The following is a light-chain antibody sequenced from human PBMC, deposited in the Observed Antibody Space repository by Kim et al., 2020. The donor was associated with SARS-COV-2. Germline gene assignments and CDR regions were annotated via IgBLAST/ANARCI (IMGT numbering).Light chain of an antibody. CDR1: SRDVGGYNY. CDR3: CSYAGSYTWV. V-gene: IGLV2-11*01. Sequence: GQSVTISCTGTSRDVGGYNYVSWYQHHPGKAPKLMIYDVSKRPSGVPDRFSGSKSGNTASLTISGLQAEEEADYYCCSYAGSYTWVFGGGTQLTVL. J-gene: IGLJ3*02. CDR2: DVS.